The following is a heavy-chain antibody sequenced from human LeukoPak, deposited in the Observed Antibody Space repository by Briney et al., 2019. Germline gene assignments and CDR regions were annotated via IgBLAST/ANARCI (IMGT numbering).Heavy chain of an antibody. CDR1: GFTFSSYW. Sequence: GGSLRLSCAASGFTFSSYWMHWARQAPGKGLVWVSHINSDGSSTSYADSVKGRFTISRHNSKNTVYLQMNNLRAEDTAMYYCARVDTTLSYKLDYWGQGTLVTVSS. J-gene: IGHJ4*02. V-gene: IGHV3-74*01. D-gene: IGHD1-1*01. CDR3: ARVDTTLSYKLDY. CDR2: INSDGSST.